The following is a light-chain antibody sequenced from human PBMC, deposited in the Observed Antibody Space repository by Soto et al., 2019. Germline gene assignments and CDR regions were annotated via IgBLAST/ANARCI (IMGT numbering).Light chain of an antibody. Sequence: QSVLAQPASVSGSPGQSITISCTGTSSDVGGYNYVSWYQQHPGRAPKLMIYEVSNRSSRVSNRFSGSKSGNTASLTIAGLQAEDEADYYCSSYSSSSTLYVFGTGTRSPS. CDR2: EVS. CDR1: SSDVGGYNY. V-gene: IGLV2-14*01. J-gene: IGLJ1*01. CDR3: SSYSSSSTLYV.